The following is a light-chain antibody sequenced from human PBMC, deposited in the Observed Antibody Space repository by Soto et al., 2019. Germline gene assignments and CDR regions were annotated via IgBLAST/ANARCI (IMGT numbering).Light chain of an antibody. J-gene: IGKJ4*01. CDR3: QQYGSSALT. CDR1: HSVSSSY. Sequence: DIGLKESPGTQSFSPGESATLSCRASHSVSSSYLAWYQQKPGQAPRLLIYGASSRATGIPDRFSGSGSGTDFTLTISRLEPEDFAVYYCQQYGSSALTFGGGTKVDIK. CDR2: GAS. V-gene: IGKV3-20*01.